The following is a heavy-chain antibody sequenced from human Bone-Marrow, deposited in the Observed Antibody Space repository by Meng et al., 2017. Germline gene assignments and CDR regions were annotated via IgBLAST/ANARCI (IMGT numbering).Heavy chain of an antibody. Sequence: QVQLQAAGPGLGKPSGTLALTCAVSGGSISSRNWWSWVRQPPGKGLEWIGEIYHSGSTNYNPSLKSRVTISVDKSKNQFSLKLSSVTAADTAVYYCARGQYFSWWELLPAFWFDPWGQGTLVTVSS. V-gene: IGHV4-4*02. J-gene: IGHJ5*02. CDR3: ARGQYFSWWELLPAFWFDP. CDR1: GGSISSRNW. D-gene: IGHD1-26*01. CDR2: IYHSGST.